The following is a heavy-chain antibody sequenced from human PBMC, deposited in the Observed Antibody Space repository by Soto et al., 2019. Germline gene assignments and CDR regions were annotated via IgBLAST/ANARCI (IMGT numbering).Heavy chain of an antibody. V-gene: IGHV4-59*08. CDR1: GGSISTYY. Sequence: QVQLRESGPGLVKPSETLSLTCTVSGGSISTYYWSWIRQPPGKGLEWIGYIYYGGSADYNPSLKIRVTISVDTSKKHFSLKLSSVTAADTAVYYCARGGHCANGVCSALDYWGQGTLVTVSS. CDR2: IYYGGSA. J-gene: IGHJ4*02. CDR3: ARGGHCANGVCSALDY. D-gene: IGHD2-8*01.